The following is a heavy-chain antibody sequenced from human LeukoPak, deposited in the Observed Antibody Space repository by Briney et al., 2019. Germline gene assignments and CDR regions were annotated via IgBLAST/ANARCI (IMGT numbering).Heavy chain of an antibody. V-gene: IGHV4-59*01. CDR1: GGSISSYY. D-gene: IGHD1-26*01. CDR3: ARAGRWEGRPHAFDI. J-gene: IGHJ3*02. CDR2: IYYSGST. Sequence: PSETLSLTCRVSGGSISSYYWSWIRQAPGKGLQWIGYIYYSGSTNNNPSLKSRVTISVDTSKNQFSLKLTSVTAADTAVYYCARAGRWEGRPHAFDIWGQGTMVTVSS.